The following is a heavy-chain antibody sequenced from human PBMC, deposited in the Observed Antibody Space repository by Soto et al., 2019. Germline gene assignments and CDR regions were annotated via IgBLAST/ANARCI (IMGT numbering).Heavy chain of an antibody. V-gene: IGHV3-33*01. J-gene: IGHJ6*02. D-gene: IGHD1-7*01. CDR3: ARALNRELADQYYYYYYGMDV. Sequence: PGGSLRLSCAASGFTFSSYGMHWVRQAPGKGLEWVAVIWYDGSNKYYADSVKGRFTISRDNSKNTLYLQMNSLRAEDTAVYYCARALNRELADQYYYYYYGMDVWGQGTTVTVSS. CDR1: GFTFSSYG. CDR2: IWYDGSNK.